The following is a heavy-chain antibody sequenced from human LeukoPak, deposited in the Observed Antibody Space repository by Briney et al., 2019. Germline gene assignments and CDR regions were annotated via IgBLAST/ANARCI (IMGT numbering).Heavy chain of an antibody. Sequence: ASVKDSFKASGYSFTGYYIHWVRPAPGQGLEWMGWINPNSGDTKYAQKFQGRVTMTRDTSISTAYMELSSLRSDDTAVYYCARTGGYFAYWGQGTLVPVSS. J-gene: IGHJ4*02. CDR2: INPNSGDT. D-gene: IGHD7-27*01. CDR3: ARTGGYFAY. CDR1: GYSFTGYY. V-gene: IGHV1-2*02.